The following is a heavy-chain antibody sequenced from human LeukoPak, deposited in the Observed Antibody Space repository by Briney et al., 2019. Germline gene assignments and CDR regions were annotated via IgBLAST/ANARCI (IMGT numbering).Heavy chain of an antibody. CDR1: GYTFTSYG. Sequence: ASVKVSCKASGYTFTSYGISWVRQAPGQGLEWMGWISAYNGNANYAQKFQGRVTMTTDTSTSTAYMELRSLRSDDTAVYFCARRPLTMVRGVSYNWFDPWGQGTLVTVSS. CDR3: ARRPLTMVRGVSYNWFDP. D-gene: IGHD3-10*01. CDR2: ISAYNGNA. J-gene: IGHJ5*02. V-gene: IGHV1-18*01.